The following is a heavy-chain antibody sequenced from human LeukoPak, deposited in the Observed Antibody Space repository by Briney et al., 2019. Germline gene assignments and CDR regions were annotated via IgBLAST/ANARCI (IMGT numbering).Heavy chain of an antibody. D-gene: IGHD4-17*01. CDR2: LSRSGDRT. Sequence: GGSLSLSCAASGFTFSAYSMSWVRQAPGKGLEWVSALSRSGDRTYYADSVKGRFTISRDISKSTLSLQMNSLRAEDTAIYYCAREIRRYGDYDYWGQGTLVTVSS. CDR3: AREIRRYGDYDY. CDR1: GFTFSAYS. J-gene: IGHJ4*02. V-gene: IGHV3-23*01.